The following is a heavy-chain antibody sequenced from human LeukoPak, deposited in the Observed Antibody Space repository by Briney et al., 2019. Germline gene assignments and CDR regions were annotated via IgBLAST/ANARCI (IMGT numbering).Heavy chain of an antibody. CDR2: INHSGST. J-gene: IGHJ6*02. CDR1: GGSFSGYY. Sequence: SETLSLTCAVYGGSFSGYYWSWIRQPPGKGLEWIGEINHSGSTNYNPSLKSRVTISVDTSKNQFSLKLSSVTAADTAVYYCAVVPPANYGMDVWGQGTTVTVSS. CDR3: AVVPPANYGMDV. D-gene: IGHD2-2*01. V-gene: IGHV4-34*01.